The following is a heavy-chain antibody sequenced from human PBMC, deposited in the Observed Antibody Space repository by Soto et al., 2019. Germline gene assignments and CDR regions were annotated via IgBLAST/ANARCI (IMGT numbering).Heavy chain of an antibody. CDR1: GITVSSNF. CDR2: LDSGGNT. V-gene: IGHV3-66*01. Sequence: EVQLVESGGGVVQPGGSLRLSCAASGITVSSNFMSWVRQTPGKGLEWVSILDSGGNTYYADSVKGRFTTSRDNSKNTVYLQMNSLRPEDTAVYYCARDSPSPNRFDGWGQGTLVTVSS. CDR3: ARDSPSPNRFDG. J-gene: IGHJ4*02.